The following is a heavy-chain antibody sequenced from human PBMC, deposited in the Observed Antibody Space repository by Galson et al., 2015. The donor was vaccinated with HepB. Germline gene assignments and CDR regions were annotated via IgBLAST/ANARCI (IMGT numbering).Heavy chain of an antibody. J-gene: IGHJ4*02. CDR3: AKGGTTVTPWGF. Sequence: SLRLSCAASGFTFSSYGMSWVRQAPGKGLECVSTISGSGGYTDYADSVRGRFTISRENSKNTLYLEMNSLRAEDTAVYSCAKGGTTVTPWGFWGQGTLVTVSS. CDR2: ISGSGGYT. D-gene: IGHD4-11*01. V-gene: IGHV3-23*01. CDR1: GFTFSSYG.